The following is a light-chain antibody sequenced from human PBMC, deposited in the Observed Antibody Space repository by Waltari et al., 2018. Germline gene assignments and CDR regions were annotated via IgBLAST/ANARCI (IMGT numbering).Light chain of an antibody. J-gene: IGKJ2*01. CDR2: WAS. V-gene: IGKV4-1*01. CDR3: QQYYRTPPT. CDR1: QTVLYSSNNKNF. Sequence: DIVMTQSPDSLAVSLGERATTNCKSSQTVLYSSNNKNFLAWYQQKAGQPPKLLINWASTREFGVPDRFSGSGSGTDFTLTISSLQAEDVAVYYCQQYYRTPPTFGQGTKLEIK.